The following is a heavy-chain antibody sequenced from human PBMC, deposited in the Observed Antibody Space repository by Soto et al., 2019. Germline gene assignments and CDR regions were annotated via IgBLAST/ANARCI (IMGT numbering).Heavy chain of an antibody. V-gene: IGHV4-31*03. J-gene: IGHJ4*02. CDR1: GGSISSGGYY. CDR2: IYYSGST. D-gene: IGHD1-26*01. Sequence: QVQLQESGPGLVKPSQTLSLTCTVSGGSISSGGYYWSWIRQHPGKGLEWIGYIYYSGSTYYNPSLRSRVTISVDTSKNQFSLKLSSVTAADTAVYYCARDSAGGSVESEGGYFDYWGQGTLVTVSS. CDR3: ARDSAGGSVESEGGYFDY.